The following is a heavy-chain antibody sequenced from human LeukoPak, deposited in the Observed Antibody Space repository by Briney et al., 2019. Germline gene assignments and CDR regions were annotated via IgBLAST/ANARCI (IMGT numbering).Heavy chain of an antibody. J-gene: IGHJ3*02. CDR1: GGSISSGGYY. V-gene: IGHV4-31*03. CDR2: IYYTGAT. CDR3: ARNAVGATNAFDI. D-gene: IGHD1-26*01. Sequence: SQPLSLTCTVSGGSISSGGYYWSWIRQHPGKGREWIGYIYYTGATYYHPSLKRRDTLTVDRSKNHLPLKLSPVPAAATVAYYCARNAVGATNAFDIWGQGTMVAVCS.